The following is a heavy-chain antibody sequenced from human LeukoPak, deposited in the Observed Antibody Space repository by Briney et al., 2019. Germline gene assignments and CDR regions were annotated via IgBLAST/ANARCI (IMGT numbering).Heavy chain of an antibody. Sequence: GGSLRLSCAASGFTFSSYAMSWVRQAPGKGLEWVSAISGSGGSTYYADSVKGRFTISRDNAKNSLYLQMNSLRAEDTAVYYCARASRNQKIAYSSQGLFDYWGQGTLVTVSS. D-gene: IGHD1-14*01. J-gene: IGHJ4*02. V-gene: IGHV3-23*01. CDR3: ARASRNQKIAYSSQGLFDY. CDR1: GFTFSSYA. CDR2: ISGSGGST.